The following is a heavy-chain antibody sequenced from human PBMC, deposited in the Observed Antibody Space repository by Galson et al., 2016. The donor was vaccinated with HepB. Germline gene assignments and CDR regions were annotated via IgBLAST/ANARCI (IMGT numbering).Heavy chain of an antibody. V-gene: IGHV4-4*02. Sequence: SETLSLTCAVSGGSISGTNWWTWVRQPPGKGLEWIGEIYESGSTNYNPSLKSRVTILVDTSKNQFSLKVTSVTAADTAVYYCATRGRYCDGGGCYFPFDSWGQGTLVTVSS. J-gene: IGHJ4*02. D-gene: IGHD2-15*01. CDR1: GGSISGTNW. CDR2: IYESGST. CDR3: ATRGRYCDGGGCYFPFDS.